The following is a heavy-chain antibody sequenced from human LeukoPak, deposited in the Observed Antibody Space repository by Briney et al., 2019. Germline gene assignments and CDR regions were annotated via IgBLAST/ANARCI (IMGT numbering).Heavy chain of an antibody. Sequence: GGSLRLSCAASGFTLSKSWMYWIRQAPGKGLVWVLRINRDESVTEYADSVKGRFTISRDNAKNTLFLQMNSLRVEDTAVYYCARGPDHGGSYYHDWGQGTPVTVSS. CDR1: GFTLSKSW. CDR2: INRDESVT. V-gene: IGHV3-74*01. J-gene: IGHJ4*02. CDR3: ARGPDHGGSYYHD. D-gene: IGHD1-26*01.